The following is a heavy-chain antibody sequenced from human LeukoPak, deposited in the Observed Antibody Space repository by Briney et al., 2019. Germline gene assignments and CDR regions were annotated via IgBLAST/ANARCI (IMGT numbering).Heavy chain of an antibody. J-gene: IGHJ4*02. Sequence: GGSLRLSCAASGFTFSSYAMSWVRQAPGKGLEGVSAINGSGGSTYYVYSVKGRFTISRDNSKNTLYVPMNSLRDEDTAVYYCAKDDNLPGYCSSTSCREPFDYWGQGTLVTVSS. CDR1: GFTFSSYA. V-gene: IGHV3-23*01. CDR3: AKDDNLPGYCSSTSCREPFDY. CDR2: INGSGGST. D-gene: IGHD2-2*01.